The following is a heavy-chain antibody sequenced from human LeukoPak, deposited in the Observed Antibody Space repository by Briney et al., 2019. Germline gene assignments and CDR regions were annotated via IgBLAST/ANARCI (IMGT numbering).Heavy chain of an antibody. CDR2: ISGNGGST. CDR1: GFTFSTYA. D-gene: IGHD6-19*01. J-gene: IGHJ4*02. Sequence: PGGSLRLSCAASGFTFSTYAMSWVRQAPGKGLEWVSGISGNGGSTYYADSVEGRFTISRDNSKNTLYLQMNSLRAEDTAVYYCARSVAGALWGQGTLVTVSS. V-gene: IGHV3-23*01. CDR3: ARSVAGAL.